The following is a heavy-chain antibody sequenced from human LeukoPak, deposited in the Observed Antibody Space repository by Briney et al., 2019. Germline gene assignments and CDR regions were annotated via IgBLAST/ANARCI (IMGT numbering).Heavy chain of an antibody. CDR3: ARHRFASAVILDY. D-gene: IGHD2-21*02. CDR1: GGAVTSFY. Sequence: SGTLSLTCSVSGGAVTSFYWSWIRQSPGKGLEWIGYFYYSGSTKYNPSLKSRVTMSGDTSKNQLSLKLRSVTAADTAMYYCARHRFASAVILDYWGQGDPVTVSS. V-gene: IGHV4-59*08. CDR2: FYYSGST. J-gene: IGHJ4*02.